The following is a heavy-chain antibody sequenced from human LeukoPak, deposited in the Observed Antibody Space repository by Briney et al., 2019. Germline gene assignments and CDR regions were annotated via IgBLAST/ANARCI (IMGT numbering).Heavy chain of an antibody. V-gene: IGHV1-2*02. J-gene: IGHJ3*02. CDR1: GYTFTGYY. CDR2: INPNSGGT. Sequence: ASVKVSCKASGYTFTGYYMHWVRQAPEQGLEWMGWINPNSGGTNYAQKFQGRVTMTRDTSISTAYMELSRLRSDDTAVYYCATDPLYGGNSNDAFDIWGQGTMVTVSS. D-gene: IGHD4-23*01. CDR3: ATDPLYGGNSNDAFDI.